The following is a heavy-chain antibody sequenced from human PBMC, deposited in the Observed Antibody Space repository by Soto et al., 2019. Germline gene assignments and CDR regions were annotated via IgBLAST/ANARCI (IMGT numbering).Heavy chain of an antibody. Sequence: GGSLRLSCAASGFTFSSYAMTWGLQAPGKGLEWVSGISGSGVSTYYADSVKGRFTISRDNSKNTLYLQMNSLRAEDTALYYCAKGSLADPPTASDYPCQATLLTVFS. V-gene: IGHV3-23*01. CDR1: GFTFSSYA. CDR3: AKGSLADPPTASDY. J-gene: IGHJ4*02. D-gene: IGHD4-4*01. CDR2: ISGSGVST.